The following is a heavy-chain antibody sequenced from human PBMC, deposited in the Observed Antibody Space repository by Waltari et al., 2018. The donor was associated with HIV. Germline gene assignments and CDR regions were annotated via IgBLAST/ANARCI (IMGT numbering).Heavy chain of an antibody. CDR2: MFYSGSA. D-gene: IGHD1-26*01. Sequence: QLHLQESGPGLVKTSETLSLTCSVSGGSIRDSYYYWGWMRQPPGKGLEWIGSMFYSGSADDNPSLKSRVTRAVDTSKNQFSLKLSSVTAADTALYFCARHEPRSTWFDPWGQGTLVTVSS. CDR1: GGSIRDSYYY. J-gene: IGHJ5*02. V-gene: IGHV4-39*01. CDR3: ARHEPRSTWFDP.